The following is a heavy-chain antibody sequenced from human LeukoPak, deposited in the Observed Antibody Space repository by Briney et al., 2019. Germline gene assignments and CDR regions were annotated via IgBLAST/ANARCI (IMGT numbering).Heavy chain of an antibody. J-gene: IGHJ3*02. CDR2: IYASGST. D-gene: IGHD3-3*01. V-gene: IGHV4-4*07. CDR1: GGSISSYY. Sequence: PSETLSLTCTVSGGSISSYYWSWIRQPAGKGLEWIGRIYASGSTNYNPSLKSRVTMSVDTSKNQFSLKLSSVTAADTAVYYCARYGAYYDFWSGYPLDAFDIWGQGTMVTVSS. CDR3: ARYGAYYDFWSGYPLDAFDI.